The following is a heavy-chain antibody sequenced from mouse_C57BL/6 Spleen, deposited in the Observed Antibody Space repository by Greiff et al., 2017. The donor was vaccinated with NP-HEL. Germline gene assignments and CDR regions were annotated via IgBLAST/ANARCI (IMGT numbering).Heavy chain of an antibody. D-gene: IGHD1-1*01. CDR1: GYAFSSSW. CDR3: AQYYYGSLDY. V-gene: IGHV1-82*01. Sequence: VQLQQSGPELVKPGASVKISCKASGYAFSSSWMNWMKQRPGKGLEWIGRIYPGDGDTNYNGKFKGKATLTADKSSSTAYMQLSSLTSEDSAVYFCAQYYYGSLDYWGQGTTLTVSS. CDR2: IYPGDGDT. J-gene: IGHJ2*01.